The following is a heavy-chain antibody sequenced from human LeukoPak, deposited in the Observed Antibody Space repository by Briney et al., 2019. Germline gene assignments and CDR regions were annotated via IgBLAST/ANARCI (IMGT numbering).Heavy chain of an antibody. J-gene: IGHJ4*02. CDR3: ARDQGIYNHRIIDS. Sequence: ASVTVSCKASGYSFSIYGISWVRQAPGQGREWMGWISAYNGNTNFARELQGRVTMTTDTSTSTASMELRSLRSDDTSVYYCARDQGIYNHRIIDSWGQGTLVTVSS. CDR2: ISAYNGNT. CDR1: GYSFSIYG. V-gene: IGHV1-18*01. D-gene: IGHD5-12*01.